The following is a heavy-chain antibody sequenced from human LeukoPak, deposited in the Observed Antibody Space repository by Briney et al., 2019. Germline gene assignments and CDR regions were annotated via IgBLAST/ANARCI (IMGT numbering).Heavy chain of an antibody. V-gene: IGHV3-30*03. J-gene: IGHJ4*02. CDR1: GFNFINYG. CDR2: MSYDGSDK. D-gene: IGHD1-26*01. CDR3: AIQGSGSYINYY. Sequence: GRSLRLSCAASGFNFINYGMDWVRQAPGKGLEWVAIMSYDGSDKKYADSVKGRFTISRDNSKNTLYLEMNSLRGEDSAVYYCAIQGSGSYINYYWGQGTLVTVSS.